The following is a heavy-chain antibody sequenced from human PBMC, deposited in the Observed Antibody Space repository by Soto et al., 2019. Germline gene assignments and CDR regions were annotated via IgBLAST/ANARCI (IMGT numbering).Heavy chain of an antibody. J-gene: IGHJ5*02. CDR2: MYDTGST. CDR3: ARDRGTGSFYPT. V-gene: IGHV4-30-2*01. Sequence: QLQLQESGSGLVKPSQTLSLTCAVSGASMSSGVYSWSWIRQPPGKGLEWIGYMYDTGSTYYNPSLNPRVTISADMSKNHLSLNLTSVTAADTAVYYCARDRGTGSFYPTWGQGILVTVSS. CDR1: GASMSSGVYS. D-gene: IGHD3-10*01.